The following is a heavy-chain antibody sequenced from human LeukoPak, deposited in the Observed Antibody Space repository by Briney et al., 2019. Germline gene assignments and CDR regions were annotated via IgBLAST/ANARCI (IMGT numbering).Heavy chain of an antibody. CDR2: LSPSGGIT. J-gene: IGHJ4*02. Sequence: GGSLSLSCAASGFTFSTYAMSWVRQAAGKGLEWVSALSPSGGITYYEDFVKGRFTISRDNTKNTLHLQMNSLTAEDTAVYYCAKGVNYFVLEYWGEGTLVTISS. D-gene: IGHD3-10*02. V-gene: IGHV3-23*01. CDR1: GFTFSTYA. CDR3: AKGVNYFVLEY.